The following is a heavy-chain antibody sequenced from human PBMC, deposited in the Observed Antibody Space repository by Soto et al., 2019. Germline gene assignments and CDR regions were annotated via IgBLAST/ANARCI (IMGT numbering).Heavy chain of an antibody. Sequence: SETLSLTCAVYGGSFSGYYWNRIRQPPGKGLEWIGEINHSGSTNYNPSLKSRVTISVDTSKNQSSLKLSSVTAADTSVYYCARGRRRCSAMVSCFDYWGQGTLVTVSS. D-gene: IGHD5-18*01. CDR1: GGSFSGYY. CDR3: ARGRRRCSAMVSCFDY. V-gene: IGHV4-34*01. CDR2: INHSGST. J-gene: IGHJ4*02.